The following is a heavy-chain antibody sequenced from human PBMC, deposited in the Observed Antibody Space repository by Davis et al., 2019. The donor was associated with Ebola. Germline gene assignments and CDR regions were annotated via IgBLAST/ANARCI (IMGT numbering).Heavy chain of an antibody. CDR1: GFTFHNYA. Sequence: GGSLRLSCTASGFTFHNYATSWVRQAPGKGLEWVGRIRSKTGGGTADYAAPVKGRFTFSRDDSKSTVYVQVNSLRIQDTAVYYGTTDSGKNRGGDCPQIDYWGQGTLVTVSS. CDR3: TTDSGKNRGGDCPQIDY. D-gene: IGHD2-21*01. J-gene: IGHJ4*02. V-gene: IGHV3-15*01. CDR2: IRSKTGGGTA.